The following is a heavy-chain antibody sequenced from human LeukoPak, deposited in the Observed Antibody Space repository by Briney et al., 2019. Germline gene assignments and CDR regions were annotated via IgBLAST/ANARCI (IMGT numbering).Heavy chain of an antibody. Sequence: QAGGSLRLSCAASGFTFSSYEMNWVRQAPGKGLEWVSYIGSSGSTIYYADSVKGRFTISRDNAKNSLYLQMNSLRAEDTALYYCARRSNLGYCSSTSCYPQPIDYWGQGTLVTVSS. CDR2: IGSSGSTI. V-gene: IGHV3-48*03. J-gene: IGHJ4*02. D-gene: IGHD2-2*01. CDR3: ARRSNLGYCSSTSCYPQPIDY. CDR1: GFTFSSYE.